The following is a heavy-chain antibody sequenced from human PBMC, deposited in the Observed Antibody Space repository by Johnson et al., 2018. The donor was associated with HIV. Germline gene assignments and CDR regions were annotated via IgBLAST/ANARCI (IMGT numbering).Heavy chain of an antibody. CDR2: ISGSGGST. J-gene: IGHJ3*02. CDR3: AKEGPRRSSWSDAFDI. Sequence: EVQLVESGGGVVQPGGSLRLSCAASGFTFSSYAMSWVRQAPGKGLEWVSAISGSGGSTYYADSVKGRFTISRDNAKKSLYLQMNSLRAEDTALYYCAKEGPRRSSWSDAFDIWGQGTMVTVSS. D-gene: IGHD6-13*01. V-gene: IGHV3-23*04. CDR1: GFTFSSYA.